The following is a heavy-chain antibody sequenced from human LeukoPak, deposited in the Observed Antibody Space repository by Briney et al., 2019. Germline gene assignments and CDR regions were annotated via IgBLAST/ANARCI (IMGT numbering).Heavy chain of an antibody. CDR3: ARELMNYYDSSGYLLAFDI. CDR2: IIPIFGTA. D-gene: IGHD3-22*01. CDR1: GGTFSSYA. V-gene: IGHV1-69*06. J-gene: IGHJ3*02. Sequence: SVKVSCKASGGTFSSYAISWVRQAPGQGLEWMGGIIPIFGTANYAQKFQGRVTITADKSTSTAYMELSSLRSEDTAVYYCARELMNYYDSSGYLLAFDIWGQGTMVTVSS.